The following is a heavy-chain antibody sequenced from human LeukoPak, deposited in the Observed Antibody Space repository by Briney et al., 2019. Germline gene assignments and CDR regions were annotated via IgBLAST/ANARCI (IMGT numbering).Heavy chain of an antibody. J-gene: IGHJ6*04. D-gene: IGHD3-10*01. Sequence: SVKVSCKASGGTFSSYAISWVRQAPGQGLEWMGGIIPIFGTANYAQKFQGRVTITADKSTSTAYIELSSLRSEDTAVYYCARHITMVRGVIGSYYYYGMDVWGKGTTVTVSS. CDR1: GGTFSSYA. CDR3: ARHITMVRGVIGSYYYYGMDV. V-gene: IGHV1-69*06. CDR2: IIPIFGTA.